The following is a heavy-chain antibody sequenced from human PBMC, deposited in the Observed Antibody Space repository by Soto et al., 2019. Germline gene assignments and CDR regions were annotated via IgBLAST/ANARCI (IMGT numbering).Heavy chain of an antibody. CDR2: ISGSGGST. V-gene: IGHV3-23*01. CDR3: AKVPDYSSSPWPFDY. J-gene: IGHJ4*02. D-gene: IGHD6-6*01. CDR1: GFTFSSYW. Sequence: GGSLRLSCAASGFTFSSYWMSWVRQAPGKGLEWVSAISGSGGSTYYADSVKGRFTISRDNSKNTLYLQMNSLRAEDTAVYYCAKVPDYSSSPWPFDYWGQGTLVTVSS.